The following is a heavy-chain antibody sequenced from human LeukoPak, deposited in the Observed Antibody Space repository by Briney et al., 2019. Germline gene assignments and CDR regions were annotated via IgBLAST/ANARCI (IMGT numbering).Heavy chain of an antibody. V-gene: IGHV3-48*02. CDR2: ISSSSSTI. CDR3: ARVFVGYCSDVSCPWDY. D-gene: IGHD2-15*01. J-gene: IGHJ4*02. CDR1: GFTFSSYS. Sequence: PGGSLRLSCAASGFTFSSYSMNWVRQDPGKGLEWVSYISSSSSTIYYAGSVEGRFTISRDNAKNSLYLQMSSLRDEDTALYYCARVFVGYCSDVSCPWDYWGQGSLVTVSS.